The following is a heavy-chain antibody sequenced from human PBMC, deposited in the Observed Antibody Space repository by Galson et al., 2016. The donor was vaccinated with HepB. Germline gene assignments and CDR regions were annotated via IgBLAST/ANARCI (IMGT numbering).Heavy chain of an antibody. CDR1: GFTFSNYG. D-gene: IGHD3-3*01. CDR3: ARTSVHYDFWSGYSAEPYYHSYGMDV. J-gene: IGHJ6*02. Sequence: SLRLSCAASGFTFSNYGLHWVRQAPGKGLEWVALIWYDGTDKDYVDSVKGRFTISRDNSKKTLYLQMNSLRAEDTAIYYCARTSVHYDFWSGYSAEPYYHSYGMDVWGQGTTVIVSS. CDR2: IWYDGTDK. V-gene: IGHV3-33*01.